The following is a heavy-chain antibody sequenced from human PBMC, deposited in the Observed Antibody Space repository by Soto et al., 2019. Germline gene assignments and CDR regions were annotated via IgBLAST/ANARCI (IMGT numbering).Heavy chain of an antibody. CDR1: GFSLSTSGVG. CDR3: AHSLLAGLFDY. V-gene: IGHV2-5*02. J-gene: IGHJ4*02. Sequence: QITLKESGPTPVKPTQTLTLTCTFSGFSLSTSGVGVGWIRQPPGTALEWLALIYWDDDKRYSPSLKSRLSIPKDASKDQVVLTMTNMDPVDTATYYWAHSLLAGLFDYWGQGTLVTVSS. CDR2: IYWDDDK.